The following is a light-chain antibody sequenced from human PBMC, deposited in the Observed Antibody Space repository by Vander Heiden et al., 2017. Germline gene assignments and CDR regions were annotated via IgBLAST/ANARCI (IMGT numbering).Light chain of an antibody. J-gene: IGKJ2*01. V-gene: IGKV4-1*01. CDR2: WAS. CDR3: QQYFITPRT. CDR1: QSVLYTSNNKNY. Sequence: DIVTTQSPDSLPVSLGERATINCKSSQSVLYTSNNKNYLAWYQQKPGQPPKLLIYWASTRESGVPDRFSGSGSGTDFTLTISSLQAEDVAVYYCQQYFITPRTFGQGTKLEI.